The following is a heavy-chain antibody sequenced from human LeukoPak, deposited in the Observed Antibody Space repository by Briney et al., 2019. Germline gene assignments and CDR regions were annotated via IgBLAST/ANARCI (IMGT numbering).Heavy chain of an antibody. J-gene: IGHJ4*02. CDR3: ARDSRSHCGTDACYGPYFDY. V-gene: IGHV3-48*01. CDR2: IRGSGTTI. Sequence: GGSLRLSCAASGFTFSTSGMNWVRQAPGKGLEWISYIRGSGTTIYYADSVKGRFTISRDNARNSLYLQMDSLRAEDTAVYFCARDSRSHCGTDACYGPYFDYWGQGTLVTVSS. CDR1: GFTFSTSG. D-gene: IGHD2-2*01.